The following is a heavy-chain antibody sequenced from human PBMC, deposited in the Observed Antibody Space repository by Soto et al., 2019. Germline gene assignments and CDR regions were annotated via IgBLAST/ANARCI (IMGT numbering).Heavy chain of an antibody. J-gene: IGHJ5*02. Sequence: QVQLVQSGAEVKKPGTSVKVSCKASGGTFSSYAISWVRQAPGQGLEWMGGIIPIFGTANYAQKFQGRVTITADESTSTSYIERSSLRSEDTAVYYCARDQEAVGLLFGARWFDPWVQGTLVTVSS. CDR2: IIPIFGTA. CDR1: GGTFSSYA. V-gene: IGHV1-69*01. D-gene: IGHD1-26*01. CDR3: ARDQEAVGLLFGARWFDP.